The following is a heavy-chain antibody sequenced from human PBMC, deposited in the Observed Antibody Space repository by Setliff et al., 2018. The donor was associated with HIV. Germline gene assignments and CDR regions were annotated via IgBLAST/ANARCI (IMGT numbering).Heavy chain of an antibody. CDR1: GGTFSSYA. J-gene: IGHJ6*03. CDR2: IIPIFGTA. V-gene: IGHV1-69*05. CDR3: ARFGGPDFGGARSHRYYYYYMDV. Sequence: GASVKVSCKASGGTFSSYAISWVRQAPGQGLEWMGGIIPIFGTANYAQKFQGRVTITTDEPTSTAYMELSSLRSEDTAVYYCARFGGPDFGGARSHRYYYYYMDVWGKGTTVTVSS. D-gene: IGHD3-3*01.